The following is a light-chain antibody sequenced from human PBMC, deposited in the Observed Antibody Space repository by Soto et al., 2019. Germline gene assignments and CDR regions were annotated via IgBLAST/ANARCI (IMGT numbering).Light chain of an antibody. Sequence: EIQVTQSPASLSASAEDRVIITCRASQSISNHLNWYQQKPGKAPKLLIFAASSLQSGVPSRFSGSRSGPDFTLTISSLQPEDFATYYCQQSYSIPPTFGQGSNV. CDR3: QQSYSIPPT. CDR2: AAS. V-gene: IGKV1-39*01. CDR1: QSISNH. J-gene: IGKJ1*01.